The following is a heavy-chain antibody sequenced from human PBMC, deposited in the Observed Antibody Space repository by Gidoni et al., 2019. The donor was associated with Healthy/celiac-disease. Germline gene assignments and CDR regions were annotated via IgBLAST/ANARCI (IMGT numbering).Heavy chain of an antibody. V-gene: IGHV3-23*01. CDR3: AIRRIEAGHFDY. Sequence: EVQLLESGGGLVQPGGSLRLSCPASGFTFSSYAMSWVRQAPGKGLEWVSDISNSGGSTYYADSVKGRFTISRDNSKNTLFLQMNSLRAEDTAVYYCAIRRIEAGHFDYWGQGTLVTVSS. J-gene: IGHJ4*02. D-gene: IGHD6-13*01. CDR2: ISNSGGST. CDR1: GFTFSSYA.